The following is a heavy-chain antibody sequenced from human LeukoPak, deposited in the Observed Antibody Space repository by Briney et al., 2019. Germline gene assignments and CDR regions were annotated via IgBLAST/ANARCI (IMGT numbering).Heavy chain of an antibody. CDR3: ARDISLVVAATQDY. CDR1: GYTFTGYY. D-gene: IGHD2-15*01. J-gene: IGHJ4*02. Sequence: ASVKVSCKASGYTFTGYYMHWVRQAPGQGLEWMGWINPNSGGTNYAQKFQGRVTMTRDTPISTAYMELSRLRSDDTAVCYCARDISLVVAATQDYWGQGTLVTVSS. V-gene: IGHV1-2*02. CDR2: INPNSGGT.